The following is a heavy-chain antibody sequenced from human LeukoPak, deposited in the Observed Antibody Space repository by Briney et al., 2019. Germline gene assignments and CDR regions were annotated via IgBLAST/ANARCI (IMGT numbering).Heavy chain of an antibody. Sequence: GASVKVSCKASGYSFTDYDINWVRQATGQGLEWMGWMNPNSGNTGYAQKLQGRVTMTTDTSTSTAYMELRSLRSDDTAVYYCARVSDYYGDYWGQGTLVTVSS. V-gene: IGHV1-8*02. J-gene: IGHJ4*02. CDR1: GYSFTDYD. CDR3: ARVSDYYGDY. D-gene: IGHD3-10*01. CDR2: MNPNSGNT.